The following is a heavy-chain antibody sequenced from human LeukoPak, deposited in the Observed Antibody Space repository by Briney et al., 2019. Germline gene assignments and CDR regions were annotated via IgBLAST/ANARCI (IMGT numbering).Heavy chain of an antibody. CDR3: ARQTTVVTPPIY. Sequence: PSETLSLTCTVSGVSISSSSYYWGWIRQPPGKGLEWIGSIYYSGSTYYNPSLKSRVTISVDTSKNQFSLKLSSVTAADTAVYYCARQTTVVTPPIYWGQEPWSPSPQ. CDR1: GVSISSSSYY. V-gene: IGHV4-39*01. CDR2: IYYSGST. J-gene: IGHJ4*01. D-gene: IGHD4-23*01.